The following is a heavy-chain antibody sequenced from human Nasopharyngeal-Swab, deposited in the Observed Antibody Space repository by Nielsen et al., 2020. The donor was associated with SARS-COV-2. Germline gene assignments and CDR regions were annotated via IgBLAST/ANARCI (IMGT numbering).Heavy chain of an antibody. D-gene: IGHD5-12*01. V-gene: IGHV3-30*04. CDR2: ISYDGSNK. J-gene: IGHJ4*02. CDR1: GFTFSSYA. Sequence: GKSLKISCAASGFTFSSYAMHWVRQAPGKGLEWVAVISYDGSNKYYADSVKGRFTISRDNSKNTLYLQMNSLRAEDTAVYYCAKDIKWSIPRGYFDYWGQGTLVTVSS. CDR3: AKDIKWSIPRGYFDY.